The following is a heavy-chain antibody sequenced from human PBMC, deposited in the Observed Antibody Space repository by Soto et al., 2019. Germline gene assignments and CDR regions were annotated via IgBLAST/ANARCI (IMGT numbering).Heavy chain of an antibody. J-gene: IGHJ5*02. CDR3: ARGLRGVLRYFDWLSMGFDP. V-gene: IGHV4-34*01. Sequence: QVQLQQWGAGLLKPSETLSLTCAVYGGSFSGYYWSWIRQPPGKGLEWIGEINHSGSTNYNPSLKSRVTISVDTSKNQFSLKLSSVTAADTAVYYCARGLRGVLRYFDWLSMGFDPWGQGTLVTVSS. D-gene: IGHD3-9*01. CDR2: INHSGST. CDR1: GGSFSGYY.